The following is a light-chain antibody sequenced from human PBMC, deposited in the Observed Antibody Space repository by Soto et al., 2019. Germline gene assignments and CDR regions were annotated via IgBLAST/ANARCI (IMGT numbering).Light chain of an antibody. CDR2: DVS. J-gene: IGLJ1*01. V-gene: IGLV2-14*03. CDR3: SSYTSSSTEV. Sequence: QSVLTQPASVSGSPGQSITISCTGTSSDVGRYNYVSWYQQHPGKAPKLIIYDVSDRPSGVSNRFSGSKSGNTASLTISGLQSEDEADYYCSSYTSSSTEVFGTGTKLTVL. CDR1: SSDVGRYNY.